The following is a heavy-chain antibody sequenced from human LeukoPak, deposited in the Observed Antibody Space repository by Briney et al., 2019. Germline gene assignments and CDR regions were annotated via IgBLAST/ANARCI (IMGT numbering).Heavy chain of an antibody. CDR2: IYSGDNT. D-gene: IGHD1-26*01. J-gene: IGHJ4*02. CDR1: GFTVSSNY. CDR3: ARDLLGWELHYFDY. V-gene: IGHV3-53*01. Sequence: GGSLRLSCAASGFTVSSNYMSWVRQAPGKGLEWVSVIYSGDNTFYADSVKGRFTISRDNSKNTLYLQMNSLRAEDTAVYYCARDLLGWELHYFDYWGQGTLVTVSS.